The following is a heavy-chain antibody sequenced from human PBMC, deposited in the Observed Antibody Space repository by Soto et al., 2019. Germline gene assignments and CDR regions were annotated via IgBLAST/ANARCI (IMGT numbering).Heavy chain of an antibody. CDR2: IYPGDSDT. Sequence: KVSCKASGYSFTSYWIAWVRQMPGKGLEWMGIIYPGDSDTRYSPSFQGQVTISADRSISTAYLHWSSLKASDTAMYYCAREGGYCSSTSCQGIDYWGQGTLVTVSS. CDR3: AREGGYCSSTSCQGIDY. CDR1: GYSFTSYW. J-gene: IGHJ4*02. D-gene: IGHD2-2*01. V-gene: IGHV5-51*01.